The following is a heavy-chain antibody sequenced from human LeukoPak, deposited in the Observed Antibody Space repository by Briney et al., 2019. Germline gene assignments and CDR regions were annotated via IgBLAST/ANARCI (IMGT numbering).Heavy chain of an antibody. V-gene: IGHV4-61*01. D-gene: IGHD3-10*01. CDR1: GGSISSSSYY. CDR2: IYYSGST. J-gene: IGHJ5*02. Sequence: PSETLSLTCTVSGGSISSSSYYWGWIRQPPGKGLEWIGYIYYSGSTNYNPSLKSRVTISVDTSKNQFSLKLSSVTAADTAVYYCARDAVIRGSGSSNWFDPWGQGTLVTVSS. CDR3: ARDAVIRGSGSSNWFDP.